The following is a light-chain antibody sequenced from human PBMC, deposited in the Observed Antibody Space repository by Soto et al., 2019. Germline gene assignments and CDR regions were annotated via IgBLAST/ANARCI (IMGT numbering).Light chain of an antibody. Sequence: DIQLTQSTSFLSAAVGDRVTITCRASQGTSSYLAWFQQKPGRAPKLLIYGASTLQSGVPARFSGSGSGTDFTLTISNLQPENFATYYCQQLNAYPLTFGQGTRLEI. CDR1: QGTSSY. J-gene: IGKJ5*01. CDR3: QQLNAYPLT. CDR2: GAS. V-gene: IGKV1-9*01.